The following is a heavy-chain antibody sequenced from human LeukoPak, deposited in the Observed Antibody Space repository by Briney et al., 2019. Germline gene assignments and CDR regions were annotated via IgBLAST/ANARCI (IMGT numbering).Heavy chain of an antibody. CDR2: IRYDGSNK. CDR3: AKDTVTNLKAPPFDY. D-gene: IGHD4-17*01. Sequence: GGSLRLSCAASGFTFSSYGMHWVRQAPGKGLEWVAFIRYDGSNKYYADSVKGRFTISRDNSKNTLYLQMNSLRAEDTAVYYCAKDTVTNLKAPPFDYWGQGTLVTVSS. J-gene: IGHJ4*02. CDR1: GFTFSSYG. V-gene: IGHV3-30*02.